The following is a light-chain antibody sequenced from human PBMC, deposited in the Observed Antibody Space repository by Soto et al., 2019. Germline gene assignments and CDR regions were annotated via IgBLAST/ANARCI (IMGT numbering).Light chain of an antibody. CDR3: SSYTSSSTWV. Sequence: QSALTQPPSASGSPGQSVTISCTGTSSDVGKYDYVSWYQQHPGKAPKLMIYEVSNRPSGVSNRFSGSKSGNTASLTISGLQAEDEADYYCSSYTSSSTWVFGGGTKVTVL. J-gene: IGLJ3*02. CDR2: EVS. CDR1: SSDVGKYDY. V-gene: IGLV2-14*01.